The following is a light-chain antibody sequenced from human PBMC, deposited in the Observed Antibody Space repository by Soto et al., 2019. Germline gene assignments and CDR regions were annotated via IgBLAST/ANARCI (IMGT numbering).Light chain of an antibody. CDR1: QSIGDS. J-gene: IGKJ1*01. V-gene: IGKV1-5*01. CDR2: DVS. Sequence: DIQMTQAPSTLSASVGYRVTINCRASQSIGDSLAWYQQKPGKAPYLLISDVSSLERGVPSRFSASGSGTEFTLTISSMQTDDFATFYCKQYNGYSRTFGKGTKVDIK. CDR3: KQYNGYSRT.